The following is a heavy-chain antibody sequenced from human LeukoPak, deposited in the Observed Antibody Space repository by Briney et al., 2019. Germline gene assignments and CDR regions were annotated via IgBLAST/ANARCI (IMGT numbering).Heavy chain of an antibody. D-gene: IGHD6-19*01. CDR2: ISSRGDST. CDR3: VKGPRPDITVAHTVEN. CDR1: GFIFSNYA. J-gene: IGHJ4*02. V-gene: IGHV3-23*01. Sequence: PGGSLRLSCAASGFIFSNYAMSWVRHVPGRGLEWVSTISSRGDSTYVADSVKGRFTISRDNSKNSLYLQMSTVSAEDTAVYYCVKGPRPDITVAHTVENWGQGTLVTVSS.